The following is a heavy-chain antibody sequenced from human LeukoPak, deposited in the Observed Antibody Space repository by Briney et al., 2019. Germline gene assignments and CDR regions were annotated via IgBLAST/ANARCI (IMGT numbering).Heavy chain of an antibody. CDR2: INPNSGGT. J-gene: IGHJ6*03. V-gene: IGHV1-2*06. D-gene: IGHD6-6*01. Sequence: GASVKVSCKASGYTFTGYYMHWVRQAPGQGLEWMGRINPNSGGTNYAQKFQGRVTMTRDTSISTAYMELSRLRSDDTAVYYCARGSSSSNYYYYYMDVWGKGTTDTVSS. CDR3: ARGSSSSNYYYYYMDV. CDR1: GYTFTGYY.